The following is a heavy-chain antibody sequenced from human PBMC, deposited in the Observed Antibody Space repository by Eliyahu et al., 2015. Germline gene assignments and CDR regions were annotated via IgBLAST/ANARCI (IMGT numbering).Heavy chain of an antibody. CDR3: ARELTMPGRGSNAFDV. D-gene: IGHD4/OR15-4a*01. CDR2: IFKRGST. V-gene: IGHV3-53*01. J-gene: IGHJ3*01. Sequence: DVQVVESGGGLIQPGGSLRLPCAVXXIXRXCHXLGWVRDGPRKGVEWVSAIFKRGSTYYAGSVRGRFTISREASKNTLYLQMDSLRAEDTAVYFCARELTMPGRGSNAFDVWGQGALVTVSS. CDR1: IXRXCHX.